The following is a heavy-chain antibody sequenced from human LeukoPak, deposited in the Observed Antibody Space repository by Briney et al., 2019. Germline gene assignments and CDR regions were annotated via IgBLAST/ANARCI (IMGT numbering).Heavy chain of an antibody. J-gene: IGHJ4*02. V-gene: IGHV3-30-3*01. CDR2: ISRDGSIK. CDR1: GVILSSYD. Sequence: GGSLRLSCAASGVILSSYDMHWVRQPPGKGLEWLAVISRDGSIKYHADSVRGRFTITRDNSHNPLYLQMNSLRAEDTAVYYCARHFTTRSIDHWGQGNLVTVSS. D-gene: IGHD2-2*01. CDR3: ARHFTTRSIDH.